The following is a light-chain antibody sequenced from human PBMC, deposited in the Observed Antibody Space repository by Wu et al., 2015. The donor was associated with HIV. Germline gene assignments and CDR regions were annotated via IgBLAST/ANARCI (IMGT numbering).Light chain of an antibody. Sequence: EIVLTQSPGTLSLSPGDRATLSCRASQSVSTYLAWYQQKPGQAPRLLIYDASNRATGIPARFSGSGSGTDFTLIISSLEPEDFAVYYCQQRSNWLTFGGGTKVEIK. CDR1: QSVSTY. CDR2: DAS. J-gene: IGKJ4*01. CDR3: QQRSNWLT. V-gene: IGKV3-11*01.